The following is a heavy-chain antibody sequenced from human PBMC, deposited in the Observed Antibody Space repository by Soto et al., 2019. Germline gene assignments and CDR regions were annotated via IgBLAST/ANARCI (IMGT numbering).Heavy chain of an antibody. CDR2: FDPEDGET. CDR3: ATDRGEIAAATYYYYYGMDV. D-gene: IGHD6-13*01. CDR1: GYTLTELS. V-gene: IGHV1-24*01. J-gene: IGHJ6*02. Sequence: GASVKVSCKVSGYTLTELSMHWVRQAPGKGLEWMGGFDPEDGETIYAQKFQGRVTMTEDTSTDTAYMELSSLRSEDTAVYYCATDRGEIAAATYYYYYGMDVWGQGTTVTVSS.